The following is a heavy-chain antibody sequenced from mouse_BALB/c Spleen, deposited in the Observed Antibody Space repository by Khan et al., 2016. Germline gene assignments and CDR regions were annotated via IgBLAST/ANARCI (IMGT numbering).Heavy chain of an antibody. Sequence: QVQLQQSGAELARPGASVKLSCKASGYTFTSYWMQWVKQRPGQGLEWIGAIYPGDGDTRYTQKFKGKATLTADKSSSTAYMQLSSLASEDSAVYYCARWLRPYYFDYWGQGTTLTVSS. D-gene: IGHD2-2*01. CDR3: ARWLRPYYFDY. CDR2: IYPGDGDT. CDR1: GYTFTSYW. V-gene: IGHV1-87*01. J-gene: IGHJ2*01.